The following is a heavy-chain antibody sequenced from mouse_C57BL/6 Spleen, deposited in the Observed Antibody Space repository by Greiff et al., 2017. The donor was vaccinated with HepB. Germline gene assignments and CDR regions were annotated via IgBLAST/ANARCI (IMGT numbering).Heavy chain of an antibody. D-gene: IGHD2-10*01. J-gene: IGHJ2*01. CDR3: ASLLWSYYFDY. CDR2: ISYDGSN. V-gene: IGHV3-6*01. Sequence: EVQLQESGPGLVKPSQSLSLTCSVTGYSITSGYYWNWIRQFPGNKLEWMGYISYDGSNNYNPSLKNRISITRDTSKNQFFLKLNSVTTEDTATYYCASLLWSYYFDYWGQGTTLTVSS. CDR1: GYSITSGYY.